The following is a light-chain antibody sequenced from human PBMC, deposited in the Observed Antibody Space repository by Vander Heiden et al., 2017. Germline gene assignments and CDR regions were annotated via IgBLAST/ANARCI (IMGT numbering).Light chain of an antibody. Sequence: EIVLTQSPATLSLSPGERATLSCRASQSVSSYLAWYQQKPGQAPRLLIYDASNRATGIPARFSGSGSGTDFTLTISSLEPEDFAVYYCQQRSNWSFTFGHGTKEDIK. CDR1: QSVSSY. V-gene: IGKV3-11*01. CDR2: DAS. CDR3: QQRSNWSFT. J-gene: IGKJ3*01.